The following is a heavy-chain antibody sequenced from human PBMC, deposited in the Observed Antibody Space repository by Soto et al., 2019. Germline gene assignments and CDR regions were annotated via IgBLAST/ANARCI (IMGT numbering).Heavy chain of an antibody. CDR1: GFTFSSYG. D-gene: IGHD3-3*01. V-gene: IGHV3-30*18. Sequence: QVQLVESGGGVVQPGRSLRLSCAASGFTFSSYGMHWVRQAPGKGLEWVAVISYDGSNKNYADSVKGRLTISRDNSKHTQYLQMNSLRAEDTAVYYCAKEVWSGPMDVWGQGTTVTVSS. CDR2: ISYDGSNK. J-gene: IGHJ6*02. CDR3: AKEVWSGPMDV.